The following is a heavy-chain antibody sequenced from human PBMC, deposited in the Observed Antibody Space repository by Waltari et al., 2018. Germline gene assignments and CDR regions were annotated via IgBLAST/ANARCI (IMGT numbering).Heavy chain of an antibody. V-gene: IGHV4-39*01. Sequence: QLQLQESGPGMVKPSATLSLTCSVSGGSITTLYSYWAWFRQSPGKGLEWIGTIHYSGITYYNPSLESRVTMSVDTSQNRFSLKLSSVTAADTAVYYCTRRPYSTGRVWFDPWGQGTLVTVSS. J-gene: IGHJ5*02. D-gene: IGHD2-15*01. CDR3: TRRPYSTGRVWFDP. CDR2: IHYSGIT. CDR1: GGSITTLYSY.